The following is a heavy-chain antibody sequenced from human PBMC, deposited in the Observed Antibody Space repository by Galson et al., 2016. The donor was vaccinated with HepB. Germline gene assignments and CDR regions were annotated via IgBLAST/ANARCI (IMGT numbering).Heavy chain of an antibody. CDR2: TYPDDSDT. V-gene: IGHV5-51*01. D-gene: IGHD3-10*01. J-gene: IGHJ1*01. CDR1: GYDFINYW. Sequence: QSGAEVKKAGESLTISCKTSGYDFINYWIGWVRQMPGKGLEWVGMTYPDDSDTRYSQSFQGQVTISADKSITTAYLHWGSLKASDPAIYFCARRKYYGSGSYYSGFAFWGQGTQVTVSS. CDR3: ARRKYYGSGSYYSGFAF.